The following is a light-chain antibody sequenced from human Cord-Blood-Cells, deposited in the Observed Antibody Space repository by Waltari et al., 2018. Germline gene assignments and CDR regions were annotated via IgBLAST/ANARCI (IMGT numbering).Light chain of an antibody. CDR1: RRYVGGSNS. V-gene: IGLV2-11*01. J-gene: IGLJ2*01. CDR2: DVS. Sequence: QSALTQPRSVYRSPGQSVTISCPGTRRYVGGSNSVSRYQQHPGKAPKLMIYDVSKRPSGVPDRFSGSKSGNTASLTISGLQAEDEADYYCCSYAGSYTFVVFGGGTKLTVL. CDR3: CSYAGSYTFVV.